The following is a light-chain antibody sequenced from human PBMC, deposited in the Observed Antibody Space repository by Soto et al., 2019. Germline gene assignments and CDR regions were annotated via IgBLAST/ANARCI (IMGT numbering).Light chain of an antibody. V-gene: IGKV1-33*01. CDR1: QDISKY. Sequence: DIQMTQSPSSLSASVGDRVTITCQASQDISKYLNWYQQKPGKAPKLLIYDASNLETGVPPRFSGSGSGTDFTFTITSLQPEDIATYYCQQYDNVPPNTFGQGTKLEI. J-gene: IGKJ2*01. CDR2: DAS. CDR3: QQYDNVPPNT.